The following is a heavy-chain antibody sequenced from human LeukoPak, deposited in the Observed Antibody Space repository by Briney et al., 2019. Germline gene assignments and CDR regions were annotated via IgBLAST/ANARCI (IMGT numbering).Heavy chain of an antibody. J-gene: IGHJ3*02. CDR2: ISYDGGNE. CDR3: ARETEAFDI. CDR1: GFTFSSYA. Sequence: GGSLRLSCAASGFTFSSYAMHWVRQAPGKGLEWVAVISYDGGNEYYADSVKGRFTISRDNSKNTLHLQMNSLRVEDTAVYYCARETEAFDIWGQGTMVTVSS. V-gene: IGHV3-30-3*01.